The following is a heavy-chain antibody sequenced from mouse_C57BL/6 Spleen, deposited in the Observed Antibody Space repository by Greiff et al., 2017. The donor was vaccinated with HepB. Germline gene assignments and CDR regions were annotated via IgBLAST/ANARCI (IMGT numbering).Heavy chain of an antibody. CDR2: IDPSDSYT. D-gene: IGHD2-2*01. V-gene: IGHV1-59*01. J-gene: IGHJ4*01. Sequence: QVQLKQPGAELVRPGTSVKLSCKASGYTFTSYWMHWVKQRPGQGLEWIGVIDPSDSYTNYNQKFKGKATLTVDTSSSTAYMQLSSLTSEDSAVYYCARRGMVTTRAMDYWGQGTSVTVSS. CDR1: GYTFTSYW. CDR3: ARRGMVTTRAMDY.